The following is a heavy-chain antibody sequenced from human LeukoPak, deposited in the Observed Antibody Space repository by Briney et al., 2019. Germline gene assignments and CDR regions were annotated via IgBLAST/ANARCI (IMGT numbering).Heavy chain of an antibody. CDR1: QFTFSRFA. Sequence: PGRSLRLSCEASQFTFSRFAMSWIRQAPGTGLEWVSTLRGSGTATYYADSVKGRFTTSRDNSKDTLYLQMDNLRADDTAVYYCAKHLGSHSFLFCYMDVWGKGTTVIVSS. J-gene: IGHJ6*03. CDR3: AKHLGSHSFLFCYMDV. V-gene: IGHV3-23*01. CDR2: LRGSGTAT. D-gene: IGHD2-21*01.